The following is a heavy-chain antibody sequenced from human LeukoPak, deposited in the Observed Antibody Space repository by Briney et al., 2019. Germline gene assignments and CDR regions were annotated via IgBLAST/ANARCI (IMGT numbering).Heavy chain of an antibody. J-gene: IGHJ5*02. CDR3: ARSEAGGWFGEPVYRFDP. Sequence: ASVKVSCKASGYTFTSYGISWVRQAPGQGLEWMGWISAYNGNTNYAQKLQGRVTMTTDTSTSTAYMELRSLRSDGTAVYYCARSEAGGWFGEPVYRFDPWGQGTLVTVSS. CDR1: GYTFTSYG. CDR2: ISAYNGNT. D-gene: IGHD3-10*01. V-gene: IGHV1-18*01.